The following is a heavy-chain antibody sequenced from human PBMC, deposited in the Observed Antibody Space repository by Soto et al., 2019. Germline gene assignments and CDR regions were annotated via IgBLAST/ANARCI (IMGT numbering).Heavy chain of an antibody. CDR2: IYHSGNT. Sequence: SETLSLTCTVSGASISSGDHYWSWIRQPPGKGLEWMGYIYHSGNTHYNPSLNSRVTISIDTSTNRISLNLTSVTAADTAVYFCARLRWETENNYFDPWGQGALVTVSS. V-gene: IGHV4-30-4*01. D-gene: IGHD4-17*01. CDR1: GASISSGDHY. J-gene: IGHJ5*02. CDR3: ARLRWETENNYFDP.